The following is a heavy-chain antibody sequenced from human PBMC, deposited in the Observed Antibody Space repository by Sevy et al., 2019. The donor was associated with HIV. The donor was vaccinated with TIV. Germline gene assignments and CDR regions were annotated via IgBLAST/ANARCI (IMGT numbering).Heavy chain of an antibody. CDR3: VRGPNCGVGGCQQISPYCLDV. Sequence: GGSLRLSCAASGFTFSDHYVDWVRQAPGKGLEWVGRIRNRPNSYTTEYAASVKGRFTISRDDSRNSVYLQMNSLKTQDQAVYYCVRGPNCGVGGCQQISPYCLDVWGKGATVTVSS. V-gene: IGHV3-72*01. D-gene: IGHD2-15*01. CDR2: IRNRPNSYTT. J-gene: IGHJ6*03. CDR1: GFTFSDHY.